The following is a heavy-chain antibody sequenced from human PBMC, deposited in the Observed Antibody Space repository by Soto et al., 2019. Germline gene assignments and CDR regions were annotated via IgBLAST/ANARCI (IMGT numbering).Heavy chain of an antibody. CDR3: ARRAYCGGDCYSYYYYGMDV. D-gene: IGHD2-21*02. CDR2: IIPIFGTA. J-gene: IGHJ6*02. V-gene: IGHV1-69*06. CDR1: GGTFSSYA. Sequence: SVKVSCKASGGTFSSYAISWVRQAPGQGLEWMGGIIPIFGTANYAQKFQGRVTITADKSTSTAYMELSSLRSEDTAVYYCARRAYCGGDCYSYYYYGMDVCGQGTTVTVYS.